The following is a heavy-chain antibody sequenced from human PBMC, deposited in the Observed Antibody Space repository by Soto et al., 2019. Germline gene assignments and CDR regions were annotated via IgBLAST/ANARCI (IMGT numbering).Heavy chain of an antibody. CDR3: ARLLWPSKGAFDI. J-gene: IGHJ3*02. CDR1: GFSFSSYW. D-gene: IGHD3-16*01. Sequence: EVQLVESGGGLVQPGGSLRLSCAASGFSFSSYWMSWVRQAPGKGLEWVANIRQDGSQIYYLGSVKGRFTISRDNAKNSLYLQMNSLRAEDTAVYYCARLLWPSKGAFDIWGQGTMVTVSS. CDR2: IRQDGSQI. V-gene: IGHV3-7*03.